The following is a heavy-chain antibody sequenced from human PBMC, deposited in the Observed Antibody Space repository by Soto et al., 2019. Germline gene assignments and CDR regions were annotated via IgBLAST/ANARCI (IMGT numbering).Heavy chain of an antibody. Sequence: PSETLSLTCSVSGVSISSGDYYWNWIRQPPGKGLEWIGYIYYSGSTYYNPSLKSRVTISVDTSKNQFSLKLSSVTAADTAVYYCAGIYSGSPGGTLRYWGQGTLVTVSS. CDR1: GVSISSGDYY. CDR2: IYYSGST. V-gene: IGHV4-30-4*01. D-gene: IGHD1-26*01. J-gene: IGHJ4*02. CDR3: AGIYSGSPGGTLRY.